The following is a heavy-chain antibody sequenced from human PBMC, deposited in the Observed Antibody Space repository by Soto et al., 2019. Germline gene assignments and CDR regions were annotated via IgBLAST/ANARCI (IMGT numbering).Heavy chain of an antibody. CDR2: TYYRSRFFS. D-gene: IGHD3-10*01. CDR3: VRDRYSSSGWFDP. V-gene: IGHV6-1*01. CDR1: GDSVSSYSAA. J-gene: IGHJ5*02. Sequence: PSQTLSLTCAIPGDSVSSYSAAWNWIRPSPSGGLEWLGRTYYRSRFFSDYAESVKSRIIINPDTSKNQFSLQLKSVTPEDTAVYYCVRDRYSSSGWFDPWGQGTPVTVSS.